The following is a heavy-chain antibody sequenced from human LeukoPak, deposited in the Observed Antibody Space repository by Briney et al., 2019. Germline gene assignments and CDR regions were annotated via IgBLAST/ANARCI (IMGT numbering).Heavy chain of an antibody. CDR2: IYTSGST. D-gene: IGHD4-23*01. CDR1: GGSISSYY. CDR3: ARDYGGNPNYWCFDL. V-gene: IGHV4-4*07. J-gene: IGHJ2*01. Sequence: PSETLSLTCTVSGGSISSYYWSWIRQSAGKGLEWIGRIYTSGSTNYSPSLKSRVTLSVDTSKNHFSLKLSSVTAADTALYYCARDYGGNPNYWCFDLWGRGTLVTVSS.